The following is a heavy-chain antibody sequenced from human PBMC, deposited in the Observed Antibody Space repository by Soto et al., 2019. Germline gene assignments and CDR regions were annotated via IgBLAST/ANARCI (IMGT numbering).Heavy chain of an antibody. D-gene: IGHD2-8*02. CDR3: ARDKITGLFDY. CDR2: INHSGST. V-gene: IGHV4-34*01. CDR1: GGSFSGYY. Sequence: SETLSLTCAVYGGSFSGYYWTWIRQPPGTGLEWIGEINHSGSTNYNPSLKSRVTISVDTSKNQFSPKLTSVTAADTAVYYCARDKITGLFDYWGQGTPVTVSS. J-gene: IGHJ4*02.